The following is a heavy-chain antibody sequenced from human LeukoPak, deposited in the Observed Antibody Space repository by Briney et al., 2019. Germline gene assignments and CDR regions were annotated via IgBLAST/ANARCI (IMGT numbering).Heavy chain of an antibody. CDR1: GFTVSFYA. CDR2: IAGGGSST. Sequence: GGSLRLSCAASGFTVSFYAMSWVRQAPGKGLEWVSVIAGGGSSTYYADSVKGRFTISRDNSKNTLCLQMNSLRAEDTAVYYCAKADQWLVHYYFDYWGQGTLVTVSS. V-gene: IGHV3-23*01. CDR3: AKADQWLVHYYFDY. J-gene: IGHJ4*02. D-gene: IGHD6-19*01.